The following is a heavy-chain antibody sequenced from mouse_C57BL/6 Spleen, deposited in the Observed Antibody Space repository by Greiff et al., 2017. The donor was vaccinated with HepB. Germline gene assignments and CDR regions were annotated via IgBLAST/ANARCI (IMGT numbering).Heavy chain of an antibody. V-gene: IGHV1-4*01. CDR1: GYTFTSYT. J-gene: IGHJ3*01. Sequence: VQLQQSGAELARPGASVKMSCKASGYTFTSYTMHWVKQRPGQGLEWIGYINPSSGYTKYNQKFKDKATLTVDKPSSTAYMQLSSLTSEDSAVYYCARVRDDYDAAWFAYWGQGTLVTVSA. CDR2: INPSSGYT. CDR3: ARVRDDYDAAWFAY. D-gene: IGHD2-4*01.